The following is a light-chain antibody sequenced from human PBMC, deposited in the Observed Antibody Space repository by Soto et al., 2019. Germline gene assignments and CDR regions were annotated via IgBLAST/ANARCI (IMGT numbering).Light chain of an antibody. J-gene: IGKJ1*01. CDR1: QSISSY. CDR2: AAS. CDR3: QQRTNWLRT. V-gene: IGKV3-11*01. Sequence: EIVLTQSPATLSLSPGERATLSCRASQSISSYLAWYQQKPGQAPRLLIYAASNRATGIPVRFSGSGSGTDFTLTISSLESADFAVYYCQQRTNWLRTFGQGTKVDIK.